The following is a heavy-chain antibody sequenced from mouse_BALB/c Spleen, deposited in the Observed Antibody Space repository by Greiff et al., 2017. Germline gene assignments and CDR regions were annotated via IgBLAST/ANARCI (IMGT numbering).Heavy chain of an antibody. Sequence: VQLKESGPGLVAPSQSLSITCTVSGFSLTGYGVNWVRQPPGKGLEWLGMIWGDGSTDYNSALKSRLSISKDNSKSQVFLKMNSLQTDDTARYYCARDRDYYGSFFDDWGQGTTLTVSS. V-gene: IGHV2-6-7*01. J-gene: IGHJ2*01. CDR1: GFSLTGYG. CDR2: IWGDGST. CDR3: ARDRDYYGSFFDD. D-gene: IGHD1-1*01.